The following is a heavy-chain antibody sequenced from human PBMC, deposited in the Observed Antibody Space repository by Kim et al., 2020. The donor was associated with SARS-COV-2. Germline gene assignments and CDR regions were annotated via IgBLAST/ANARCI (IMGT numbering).Heavy chain of an antibody. J-gene: IGHJ4*02. CDR2: T. Sequence: TKYSQQFKHRVTFTRDTSASTAYMELSSLTSEDTAVYYCAIFPYTSRRTDYWGQGTLVTVSS. V-gene: IGHV1-3*01. D-gene: IGHD6-13*01. CDR3: AIFPYTSRRTDY.